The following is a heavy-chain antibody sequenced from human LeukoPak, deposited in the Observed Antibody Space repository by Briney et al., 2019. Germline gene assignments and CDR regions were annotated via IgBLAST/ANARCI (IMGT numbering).Heavy chain of an antibody. Sequence: GSSVKVSCKASGGTFSSYAISWVRQAPGQGLEWMGRIIPIFGTANYAQKFQGRVTITTDESTSTAYMELSSLRSEDTAVYYCAREPGRDYYYYMDVWGKGTTVTASS. V-gene: IGHV1-69*05. CDR1: GGTFSSYA. CDR3: AREPGRDYYYYMDV. J-gene: IGHJ6*03. D-gene: IGHD1-14*01. CDR2: IIPIFGTA.